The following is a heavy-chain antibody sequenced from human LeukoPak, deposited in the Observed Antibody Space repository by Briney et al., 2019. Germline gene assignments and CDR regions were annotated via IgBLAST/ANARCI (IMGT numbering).Heavy chain of an antibody. V-gene: IGHV4-38-2*02. Sequence: TSETLSLTCTVSGYSISSGYYWGWIRQPPGTGLEWIGSIYHSGSTYYNPPLKSRVTISVDTSKNQFSLKLSSVTAADTAVYYCARVRWYSNGTFDYWGQGTLVTVSS. D-gene: IGHD4-11*01. J-gene: IGHJ4*02. CDR2: IYHSGST. CDR1: GYSISSGYY. CDR3: ARVRWYSNGTFDY.